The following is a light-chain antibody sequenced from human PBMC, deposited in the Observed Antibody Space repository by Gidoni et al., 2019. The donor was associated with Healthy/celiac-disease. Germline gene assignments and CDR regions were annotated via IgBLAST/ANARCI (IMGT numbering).Light chain of an antibody. CDR3: QQYYSTPYS. Sequence: DIVMTQSPDSLAVSLCERATINCKSSQSVLYSSNNKNYLAWYQQKPGQPPKLLIYWASTRESGVPDRFSGSGSGTDFTLTISSLQAEYVAVYYCQQYYSTPYSFGQGTKLEIK. V-gene: IGKV4-1*01. J-gene: IGKJ2*03. CDR1: QSVLYSSNNKNY. CDR2: WAS.